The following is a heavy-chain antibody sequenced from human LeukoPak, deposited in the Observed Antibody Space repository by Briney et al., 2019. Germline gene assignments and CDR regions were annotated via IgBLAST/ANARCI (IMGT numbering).Heavy chain of an antibody. V-gene: IGHV3-7*04. D-gene: IGHD6-13*01. CDR3: ARAVAAADSY. J-gene: IGHJ4*02. CDR2: INQDGSKK. Sequence: GGSLRLSCAASGFTFTSYSMNWVRQAPGKGLEWVANINQDGSKKYYVDSVKGRFTISRDNVKNSVYLQMNSLRAEDTAVYSCARAVAAADSYWGRGTLVTVSS. CDR1: GFTFTSYS.